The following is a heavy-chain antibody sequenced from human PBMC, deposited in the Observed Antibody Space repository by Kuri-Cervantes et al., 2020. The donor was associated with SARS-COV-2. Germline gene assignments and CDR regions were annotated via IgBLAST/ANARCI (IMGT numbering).Heavy chain of an antibody. CDR1: GYTLTELS. J-gene: IGHJ5*02. CDR3: ATGPPYYDPSNWFDP. Sequence: ASVKVSCKVPGYTLTELSMHWVRQAPGKGLEWMGGFDPEDGETIYAQKFQGRVTMTEDTSTDTAYMELSSLRSEDTAVYYCATGPPYYDPSNWFDPWGQGTLVTVSS. V-gene: IGHV1-24*01. CDR2: FDPEDGET. D-gene: IGHD3-3*01.